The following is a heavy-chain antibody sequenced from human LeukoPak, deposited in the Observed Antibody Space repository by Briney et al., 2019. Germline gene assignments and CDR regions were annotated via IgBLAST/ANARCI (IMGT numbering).Heavy chain of an antibody. CDR1: GFTVSSNY. Sequence: GGSLRLSCAASGFTVSSNYMNWVRQAPGKGLEWVSVIYSGGSAYYADSVKGRFAISRDNSKNTLYLQMNSLRADDTAVYYCASQRRVDLGFAFNLWGQGTMVTVSS. CDR2: IYSGGSA. D-gene: IGHD3-9*01. V-gene: IGHV3-66*04. J-gene: IGHJ3*01. CDR3: ASQRRVDLGFAFNL.